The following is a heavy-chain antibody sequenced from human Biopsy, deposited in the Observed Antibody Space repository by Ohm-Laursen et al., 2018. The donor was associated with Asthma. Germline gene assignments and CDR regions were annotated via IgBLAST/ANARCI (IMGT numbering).Heavy chain of an antibody. CDR2: MSFDGRQT. D-gene: IGHD3-3*01. J-gene: IGHJ3*02. V-gene: IGHV3-30*18. Sequence: SLRLSCAASGTHFGSYNMHWARQAPGKGLEWVAVMSFDGRQTYYADSVKGRFTISRDNSKNTLYLQMNSLRAEDTAVYYCAKERYYDFWSGNPIWGQGTTVTVSS. CDR1: GTHFGSYN. CDR3: AKERYYDFWSGNPI.